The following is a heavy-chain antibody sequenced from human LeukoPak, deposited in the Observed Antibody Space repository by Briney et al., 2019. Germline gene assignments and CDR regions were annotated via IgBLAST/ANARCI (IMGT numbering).Heavy chain of an antibody. CDR1: GFTFSVYG. J-gene: IGHJ4*02. D-gene: IGHD2-15*01. Sequence: PGGSLRLSCAASGFTFSVYGMHWVRQAPGKGLEWVAVISYEGSSTYYADSVKGRFTISRDNSKNTLYLQLNSLTAEDTAVYYCARDKAHRSTGWYYDYWGQGTLVTVSS. V-gene: IGHV3-30*04. CDR2: ISYEGSST. CDR3: ARDKAHRSTGWYYDY.